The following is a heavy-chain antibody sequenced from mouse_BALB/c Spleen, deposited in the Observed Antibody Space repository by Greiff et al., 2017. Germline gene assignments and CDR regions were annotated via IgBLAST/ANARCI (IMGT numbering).Heavy chain of an antibody. D-gene: IGHD6-1*01. CDR3: ARPILSYFGDY. CDR1: GDSFTSGD. Sequence: VQLQESGPSLVKPSQTLSLTCTVTGDSFTSGDLHWVRKSPGNELEYMGYISDSGSTYYNPSLNIRISITRDTSKNQYYLQLTTMTTEDTATYYYARPILSYFGDYWGQGTSVTVSS. V-gene: IGHV3-8*02. J-gene: IGHJ4*01. CDR2: ISDSGST.